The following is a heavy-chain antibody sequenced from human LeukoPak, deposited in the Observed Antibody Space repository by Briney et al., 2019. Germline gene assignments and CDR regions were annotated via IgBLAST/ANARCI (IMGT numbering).Heavy chain of an antibody. CDR2: ISGSGGST. V-gene: IGHV3-23*01. CDR3: AKGKLGFCSGGSCYSFDY. Sequence: GGSLRLSCAASGFTFSSYAMSWVRQAPGKGLEWVSAISGSGGSTYYADYVKGRFTISRDNYMHTLYLQMSSLRADDTAVYYCAKGKLGFCSGGSCYSFDYWGQGTLVTVSS. J-gene: IGHJ4*02. D-gene: IGHD2-15*01. CDR1: GFTFSSYA.